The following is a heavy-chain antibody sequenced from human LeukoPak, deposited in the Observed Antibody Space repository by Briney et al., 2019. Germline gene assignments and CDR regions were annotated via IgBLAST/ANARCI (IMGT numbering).Heavy chain of an antibody. Sequence: GSLRLSCAASGFTFSNYWMTWVRQAPGKGLEWVAHINQDGSEEHYMDSVKARFTISRDNAKNSLSLQMNSLRAEDTAGYYCVRDGGVSGYDLLDYWGQGTLVTVSS. D-gene: IGHD5-12*01. J-gene: IGHJ4*02. CDR2: INQDGSEE. V-gene: IGHV3-7*01. CDR3: VRDGGVSGYDLLDY. CDR1: GFTFSNYW.